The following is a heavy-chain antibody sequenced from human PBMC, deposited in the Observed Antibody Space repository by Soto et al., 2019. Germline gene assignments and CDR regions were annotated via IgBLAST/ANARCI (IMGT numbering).Heavy chain of an antibody. Sequence: SETLSLTCAVSGGSISSLGYYWSWIRQDPGKGLEWIGHIFHSGNMDYNPSLQSRVTMSVDMSKNQFSLKLSSVTAADTAVYYCAREERFSHWLDPWGQGTLVTVSS. J-gene: IGHJ5*02. CDR2: IFHSGNM. CDR1: GGSISSLGYY. V-gene: IGHV4-31*11. CDR3: AREERFSHWLDP.